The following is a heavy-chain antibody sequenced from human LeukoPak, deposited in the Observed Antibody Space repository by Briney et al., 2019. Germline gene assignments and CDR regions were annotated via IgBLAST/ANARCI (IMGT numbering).Heavy chain of an antibody. CDR2: INPNSGGT. J-gene: IGHJ3*02. CDR3: AREILRAAAVSFDI. V-gene: IGHV1-2*02. Sequence: ASVKVSCKASGYTFTGYYMHWVRQAPGQGLEWMGWINPNSGGTNYAQKFQGRVTMTRDTSISTAYMELSRLRSDDTAVYYCAREILRAAAVSFDIWGQGTMVTVSS. CDR1: GYTFTGYY. D-gene: IGHD3-3*01.